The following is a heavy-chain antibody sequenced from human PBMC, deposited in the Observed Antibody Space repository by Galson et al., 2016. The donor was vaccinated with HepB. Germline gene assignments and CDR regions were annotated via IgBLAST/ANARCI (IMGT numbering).Heavy chain of an antibody. CDR2: IKQDGSEK. Sequence: SLRLSCAASGFIFSTYWMSWVRQAPGKGLEWVANIKQDGSEKYYVDSVKGRFTISRDNARKSLFLQMNSLKIEDTAVYYCTDGGSIAAAARGLTHWGQGTLVTVSS. CDR1: GFIFSTYW. D-gene: IGHD6-13*01. CDR3: TDGGSIAAAARGLTH. J-gene: IGHJ1*01. V-gene: IGHV3-7*03.